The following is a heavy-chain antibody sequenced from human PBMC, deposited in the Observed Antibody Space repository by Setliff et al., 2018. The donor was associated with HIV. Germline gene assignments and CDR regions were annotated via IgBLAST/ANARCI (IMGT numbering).Heavy chain of an antibody. V-gene: IGHV3-23*01. J-gene: IGHJ5*02. CDR1: GFTFSSYA. D-gene: IGHD3-22*01. CDR3: AKERNPYDYDSSGYSWFDP. Sequence: GGSLRLSCSSSGFTFSSYAMTWVRQAPGKGLEWVSAISGGGGSTYYADSVKGRFTISRDNSKNTLYLQMNSLRAEDTALYYCAKERNPYDYDSSGYSWFDPWGQGTLVTVSS. CDR2: ISGGGGST.